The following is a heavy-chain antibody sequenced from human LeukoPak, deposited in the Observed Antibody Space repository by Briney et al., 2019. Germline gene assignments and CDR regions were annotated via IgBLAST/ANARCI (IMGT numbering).Heavy chain of an antibody. Sequence: GGSLRLSCAASGFSCSSYWMSWVRQAPGKGLEWVANIKQDGSDKYYVDSVKGRFTISRDNAKNSLCLQMNSLRGEDTAVYYCARGGGNFDQWGQGTLVTVSS. D-gene: IGHD2-15*01. CDR2: IKQDGSDK. CDR3: ARGGGNFDQ. CDR1: GFSCSSYW. V-gene: IGHV3-7*01. J-gene: IGHJ4*02.